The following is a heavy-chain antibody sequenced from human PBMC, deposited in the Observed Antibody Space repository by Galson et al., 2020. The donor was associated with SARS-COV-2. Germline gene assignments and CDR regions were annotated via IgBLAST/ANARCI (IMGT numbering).Heavy chain of an antibody. CDR3: ARSARGFGDYDL. CDR2: ISGGANPP. V-gene: IGHV3-23*01. CDR1: GVTLRHFA. Sequence: GESLKISCAASGVTLRHFAITWVRQTPGKGLEWVSSISGGANPPFYADSVEGRFTISRDISENTVYLQMNSLTAEDTAIYFCARSARGFGDYDLWGQGNLVTVSS. D-gene: IGHD4-17*01. J-gene: IGHJ5*02.